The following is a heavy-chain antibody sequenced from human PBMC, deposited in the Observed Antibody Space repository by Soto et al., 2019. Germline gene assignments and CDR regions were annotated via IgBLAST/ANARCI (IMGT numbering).Heavy chain of an antibody. CDR2: IYHSGST. Sequence: PSESLSLASAVSGGSISSGGYSWSWIRQPPGKGLEWLGYIYHSGSTYYNPSLKSRVTISVDRSKNQFSLKLSSVTAADTAVYYCARAIVLMVYAPNEFAVGWFDPWGQGTLVTVSS. J-gene: IGHJ5*02. V-gene: IGHV4-30-2*01. CDR3: ARAIVLMVYAPNEFAVGWFDP. CDR1: GGSISSGGYS. D-gene: IGHD2-8*01.